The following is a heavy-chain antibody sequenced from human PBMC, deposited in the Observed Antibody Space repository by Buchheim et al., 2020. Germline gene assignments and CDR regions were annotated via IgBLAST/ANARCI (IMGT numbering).Heavy chain of an antibody. CDR3: ARAGHYYDSSGYYPYYFDY. Sequence: EVQLVESGGGLVQPGGSLRLSCAASGFTFSSYSMNWVRQAPGKGLEWVSYISSSSTIYYADSVKGRFTISRDNAKNSLYLQMNSLRAEDTAVYYCARAGHYYDSSGYYPYYFDYWGQGTL. J-gene: IGHJ4*02. CDR1: GFTFSSYS. V-gene: IGHV3-48*01. D-gene: IGHD3-22*01. CDR2: ISSSSTI.